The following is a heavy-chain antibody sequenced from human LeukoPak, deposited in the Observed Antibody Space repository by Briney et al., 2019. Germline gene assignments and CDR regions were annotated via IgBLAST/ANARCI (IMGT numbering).Heavy chain of an antibody. CDR3: ARAGSGSYFSLGAFDI. CDR1: GYTFTSYD. V-gene: IGHV1-8*03. Sequence: ASVKVSCKASGYTFTSYDINWVRQATGQGLEWMGWMNPNSGNTGYAQKFQGRVTITRNTSISTAYMELSSLRSEDTAVYYCARAGSGSYFSLGAFDIWGQGTMVTVSS. CDR2: MNPNSGNT. D-gene: IGHD1-26*01. J-gene: IGHJ3*02.